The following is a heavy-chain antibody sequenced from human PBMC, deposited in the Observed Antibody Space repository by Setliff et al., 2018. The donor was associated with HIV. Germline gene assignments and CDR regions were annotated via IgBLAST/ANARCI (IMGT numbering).Heavy chain of an antibody. CDR1: GFTLSSHD. CDR2: IDTSGFGT. D-gene: IGHD2-8*01. V-gene: IGHV3-23*01. J-gene: IGHJ5*02. Sequence: PGGSLRLSCAGSGFTLSSHDMGWIRQAPGKGLEWVSTIDTSGFGTYYADSVKGRFTVSRDNSKTTLFLQLNTLRAEDTAMYYCAKSNANWFDLWGQGTLVTVSS. CDR3: AKSNANWFDL.